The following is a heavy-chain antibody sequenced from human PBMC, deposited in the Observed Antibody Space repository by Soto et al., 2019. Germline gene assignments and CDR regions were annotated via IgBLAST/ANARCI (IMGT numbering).Heavy chain of an antibody. CDR1: GFTLSSYW. V-gene: IGHV3-74*01. Sequence: AGGSLRLSCAASGFTLSSYWMHWVRQSPGKGLEWVSHINNDGSSTTYADSVKGRFTISRDNAKNTLYLQMNNLKVEDTAVYYCARDFSPWGQGTLVTVSS. D-gene: IGHD3-3*01. J-gene: IGHJ5*02. CDR2: INNDGSST. CDR3: ARDFSP.